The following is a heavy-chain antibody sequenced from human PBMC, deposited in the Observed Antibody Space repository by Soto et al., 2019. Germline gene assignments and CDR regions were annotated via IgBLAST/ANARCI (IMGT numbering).Heavy chain of an antibody. Sequence: QVQLQESGPGLVKPSGTLSLTCAVSGVSISSHDWWTWVRQPPGKGLEWIGESHQSGNTNYNSSRDSRVTISVDKSKNQFSLNLSSVTVADTAVYYCATRDTSRFYWGQGTLVTVSS. CDR3: ATRDTSRFY. J-gene: IGHJ4*02. D-gene: IGHD6-13*01. V-gene: IGHV4-4*02. CDR1: GVSISSHDW. CDR2: SHQSGNT.